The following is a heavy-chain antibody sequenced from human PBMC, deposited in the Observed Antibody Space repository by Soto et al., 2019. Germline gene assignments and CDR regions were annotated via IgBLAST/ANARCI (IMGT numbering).Heavy chain of an antibody. V-gene: IGHV4-34*01. CDR1: GGSFSGYY. J-gene: IGHJ4*02. CDR3: ARAAYSSSSFYFDY. CDR2: INHSGST. Sequence: SETLSLTCAVYGGSFSGYYWSWIRQPPGKGLKWIGEINHSGSTNYNPSLKSRVTISVDTSKNQFSLKLSSVTAADTSVYYCARAAYSSSSFYFDYWGQGTLVTVSS. D-gene: IGHD6-6*01.